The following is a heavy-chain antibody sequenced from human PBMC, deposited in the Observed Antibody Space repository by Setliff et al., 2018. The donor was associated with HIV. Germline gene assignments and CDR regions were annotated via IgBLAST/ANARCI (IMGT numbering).Heavy chain of an antibody. CDR1: GGPITSNTYF. CDR3: VRRVSHGSQPSYFDY. J-gene: IGHJ4*02. V-gene: IGHV4-39*07. D-gene: IGHD3-10*01. CDR2: IYHSGFT. Sequence: ASETLSLTCSVSGGPITSNTYFWDWIRQAPGKGLEWIGSIYHSGFTIYNPSLKSRVTLSLDTSKNQFSLKLSSVTAADTAVYFCVRRVSHGSQPSYFDYWGQGTLVTVSS.